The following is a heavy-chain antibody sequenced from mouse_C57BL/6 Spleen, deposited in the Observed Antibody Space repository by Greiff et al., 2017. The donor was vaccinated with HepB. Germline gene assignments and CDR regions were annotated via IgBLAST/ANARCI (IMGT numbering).Heavy chain of an antibody. V-gene: IGHV1-15*01. CDR1: GYTFTDYE. D-gene: IGHD2-1*01. Sequence: VQLKQSGAELVRPGASVTLSCKASGYTFTDYEMHWVKQTPVHGLEWIGAIDPETGGTAYNQKFKGKAILTADKSSSTAYMELRSLTSEDSAVYYCTRRDYYGNLDYWGQGTTLTVSS. CDR2: IDPETGGT. J-gene: IGHJ2*01. CDR3: TRRDYYGNLDY.